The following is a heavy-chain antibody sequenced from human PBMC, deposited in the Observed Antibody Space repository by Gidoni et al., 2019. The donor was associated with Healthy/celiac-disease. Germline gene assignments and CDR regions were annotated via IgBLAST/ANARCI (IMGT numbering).Heavy chain of an antibody. Sequence: EVQLLEAGGGLVQPGGSLSLSFAASGFTFSIYAMSWVRQAPGQGLEWVSGISGSGGSTYYADSVKGRFTISRDNAKNTLYLQMNSLRAEDTAVYYCAKEFRFLEWLWDGMDVWGQGTTVTVSS. CDR2: ISGSGGST. V-gene: IGHV3-23*01. CDR1: GFTFSIYA. CDR3: AKEFRFLEWLWDGMDV. J-gene: IGHJ6*02. D-gene: IGHD3-3*01.